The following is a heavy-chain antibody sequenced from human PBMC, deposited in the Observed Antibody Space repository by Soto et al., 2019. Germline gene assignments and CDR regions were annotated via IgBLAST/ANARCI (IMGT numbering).Heavy chain of an antibody. CDR1: GGSMSSYD. CDR2: IFYSRTT. D-gene: IGHD3-3*01. CDR3: ARDRKSLIFGYGVDV. Sequence: QVQLQESGPGLVKPSETLSLTCTVSGGSMSSYDWSWVRQPPGKGLEWIGYIFYSRTTNYNPSLESRVTISVETSLNQFSLKLTSVTAADTSVYYCARDRKSLIFGYGVDVWGQGTTVSVSS. J-gene: IGHJ6*02. V-gene: IGHV4-59*01.